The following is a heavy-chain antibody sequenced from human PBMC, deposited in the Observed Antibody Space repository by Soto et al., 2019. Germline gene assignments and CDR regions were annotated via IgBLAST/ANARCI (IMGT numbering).Heavy chain of an antibody. CDR1: GGSISSYY. Sequence: QVQLQESGPGLVKPSETLSLTCTVSGGSISSYYWSWIRQPAGKGLEWVGRIYTSGSTNYNPSLKSRVTMPVDTSKNQFSLKLSSVTAADTAVYYCARGYGDYASWYFDLWGRGTLVTVSS. V-gene: IGHV4-4*07. D-gene: IGHD4-17*01. CDR2: IYTSGST. J-gene: IGHJ2*01. CDR3: ARGYGDYASWYFDL.